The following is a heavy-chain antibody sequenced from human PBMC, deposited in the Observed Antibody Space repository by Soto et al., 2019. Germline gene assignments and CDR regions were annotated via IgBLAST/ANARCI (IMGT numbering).Heavy chain of an antibody. CDR1: GFTFSSYS. J-gene: IGHJ3*02. V-gene: IGHV3-21*01. Sequence: GSLRLSCAASGFTFSSYSMNWVRQAPGKGLEWVSSISSSSSYIYYADSVKGRFTISRDNAKNSLYLQMNSLRAEDAAVYYCARDAPLTTMKAFDIWGQGTMVTASS. CDR3: ARDAPLTTMKAFDI. CDR2: ISSSSSYI. D-gene: IGHD4-17*01.